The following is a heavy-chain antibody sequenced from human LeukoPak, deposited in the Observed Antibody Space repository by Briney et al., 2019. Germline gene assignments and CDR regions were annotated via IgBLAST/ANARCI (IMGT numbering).Heavy chain of an antibody. CDR2: IYYSGST. J-gene: IGHJ4*02. D-gene: IGHD5-18*01. Sequence: SETLSLTCAVSGYSISSSNWWGWIRQPPGKGLEWIGYIYYSGSTYYNPSLKSRVTMSVDTAKNQFSLKLSTVTAVDTAVYYCARSRGLDTAMTYFDYWGKGTLVTVSS. CDR3: ARSRGLDTAMTYFDY. CDR1: GYSISSSNW. V-gene: IGHV4-28*01.